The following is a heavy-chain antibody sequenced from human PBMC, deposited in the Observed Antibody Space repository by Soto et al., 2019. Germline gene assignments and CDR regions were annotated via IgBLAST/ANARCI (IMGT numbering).Heavy chain of an antibody. CDR2: IYYSGST. V-gene: IGHV4-31*03. CDR1: GGSVSSNIYY. J-gene: IGHJ4*02. CDR3: ARGYDYDSGGYLFDY. D-gene: IGHD3-22*01. Sequence: PSETLSLTCSVSGGSVSSNIYYWTWIRQHPGKGPEWIGHIYYSGSTYYNPSLKSRVTISLDMSKNQFSLKLTSVSAADTAVYDCARGYDYDSGGYLFDYWGQGTLVTVSS.